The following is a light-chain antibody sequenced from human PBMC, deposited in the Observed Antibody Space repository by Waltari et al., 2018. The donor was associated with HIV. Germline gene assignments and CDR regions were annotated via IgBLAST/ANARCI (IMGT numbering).Light chain of an antibody. J-gene: IGLJ1*01. CDR3: SSYTSSSTLSYV. CDR1: SRDVGGYNY. CDR2: EVS. Sequence: QSALTQPASVSGSPGQSITISCTGTSRDVGGYNYVSWYQQHPGKAPKLMLYEVSNRPSGVANRFSGSKSGNTASLTISGLQAEDEADYYCSSYTSSSTLSYVFGTGTKVTVL. V-gene: IGLV2-14*01.